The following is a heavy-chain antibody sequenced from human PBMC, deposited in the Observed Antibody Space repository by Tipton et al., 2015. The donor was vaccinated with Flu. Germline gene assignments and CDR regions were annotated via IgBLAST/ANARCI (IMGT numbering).Heavy chain of an antibody. J-gene: IGHJ4*02. D-gene: IGHD3-16*01. CDR3: AKDLEGGGAAPTG. CDR2: ISYDGYNK. CDR1: GFTFSNHG. V-gene: IGHV3-30*18. Sequence: AVSGFTFSNHGMHWVRQAPGKGLERVAVISYDGYNKNYADSVKGRFIISRDNSKNTVHLQMDSLRAEDTAVYYCAKDLEGGGAAPTGWGQGTLVTVSS.